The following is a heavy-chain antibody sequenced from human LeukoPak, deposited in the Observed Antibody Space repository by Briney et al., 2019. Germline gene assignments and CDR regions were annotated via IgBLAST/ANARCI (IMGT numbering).Heavy chain of an antibody. Sequence: SSETLSLTCTVSGGSISSYYWGWIRQPPGKGLEWIGSIYHSGSTYYNPSLKSRVTISVDTSKNQFSLKLSSVTAADTAVYYCARRAWVAYFDYWGQGTLVTVSS. J-gene: IGHJ4*02. V-gene: IGHV4-38-2*02. CDR1: GGSISSYY. CDR3: ARRAWVAYFDY. CDR2: IYHSGST. D-gene: IGHD2-15*01.